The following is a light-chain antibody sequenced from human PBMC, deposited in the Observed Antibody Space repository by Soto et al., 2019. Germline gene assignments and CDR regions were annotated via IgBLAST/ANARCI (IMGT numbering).Light chain of an antibody. CDR3: SSYAGSNSLV. J-gene: IGLJ2*01. V-gene: IGLV2-8*01. CDR2: EVN. CDR1: SSDVGGYNY. Sequence: QSVLTQPPSASGSPGQSVTISCTGTSSDVGGYNYVSWYQHHPGKAPKLMIYEVNKRPSGVPDRFSGFKSGSTASLTVSGLQAEDEADYYRSSYAGSNSLVFGGGTKLTVL.